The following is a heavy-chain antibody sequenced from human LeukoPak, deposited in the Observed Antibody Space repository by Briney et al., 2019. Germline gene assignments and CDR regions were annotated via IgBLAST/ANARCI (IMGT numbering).Heavy chain of an antibody. CDR1: GMTFSSYG. D-gene: IGHD3-10*01. CDR2: IWYDGSDK. J-gene: IGHJ6*04. CDR3: ARDYGSGMDV. V-gene: IGHV3-33*01. Sequence: RGSLRLSCAPFGMTFSSYGMHWVRQTPGKGLEWVAIIWYDGSDKYYADSVKGRFTISRDNYKNTLYLQMNSLRGEDTAVYYCARDYGSGMDVWGKGTMVTVSS.